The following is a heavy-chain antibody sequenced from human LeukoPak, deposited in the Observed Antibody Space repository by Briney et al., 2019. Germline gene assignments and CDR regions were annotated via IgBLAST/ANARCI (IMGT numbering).Heavy chain of an antibody. CDR3: ARPLFCAFDNCGYWLDP. V-gene: IGHV1-46*01. CDR2: INPNGDAT. D-gene: IGHD1-20*01. Sequence: ASVKVSCKTSGYTFTKYLIHWVRQAPGQGLEWVGTINPNGDATNCAPRLQGRLTLTQDTSTSTVYMELRGLTPDDTAVYYCARPLFCAFDNCGYWLDPWGPGTLVTVSS. CDR1: GYTFTKYL. J-gene: IGHJ5*02.